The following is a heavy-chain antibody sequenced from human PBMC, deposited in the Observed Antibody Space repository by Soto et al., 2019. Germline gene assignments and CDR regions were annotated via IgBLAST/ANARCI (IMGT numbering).Heavy chain of an antibody. CDR1: GFTFSSYA. D-gene: IGHD4-17*01. V-gene: IGHV3-30-3*01. CDR3: ARDITVTATFYLPPDY. J-gene: IGHJ4*02. CDR2: ISYDGSNK. Sequence: PGGSLRLSCAASGFTFSSYAMHWVRQAPGKGLEWVAAISYDGSNKYYADSVKGRFTISRDNSKNTLYLQMNSLRAEDTAVYYCARDITVTATFYLPPDYWGQGTLVTVSS.